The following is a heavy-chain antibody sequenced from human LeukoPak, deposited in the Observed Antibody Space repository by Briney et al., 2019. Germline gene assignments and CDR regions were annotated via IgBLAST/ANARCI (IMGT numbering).Heavy chain of an antibody. CDR3: AKRRGYSYGFDY. CDR1: GFTFDDYA. D-gene: IGHD5-18*01. V-gene: IGHV3-9*01. J-gene: IGHJ4*02. Sequence: TGGSLRLSCAASGFTFDDYAMHWVRHAPGKGLEWVSGISWNSGSIGYADSVKGRFTISRDNAKNSLYLQMNSLRAEDTALYYCAKRRGYSYGFDYWGQGTLVTVSS. CDR2: ISWNSGSI.